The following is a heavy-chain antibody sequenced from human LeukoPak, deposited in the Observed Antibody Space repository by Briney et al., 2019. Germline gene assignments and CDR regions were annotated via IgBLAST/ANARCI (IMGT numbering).Heavy chain of an antibody. Sequence: PSETLSLTCTVYGGSFSGYYWSWIRQPPGKGLEWIGEINHSGSTNYNPSLKSRVAISVDTSKNQFSLKLSSVTAADTAVYYCARGFPATYYYGSGTTLYGIDYWGQGTLVTVSS. V-gene: IGHV4-34*01. D-gene: IGHD3-10*01. J-gene: IGHJ4*02. CDR1: GGSFSGYY. CDR3: ARGFPATYYYGSGTTLYGIDY. CDR2: INHSGST.